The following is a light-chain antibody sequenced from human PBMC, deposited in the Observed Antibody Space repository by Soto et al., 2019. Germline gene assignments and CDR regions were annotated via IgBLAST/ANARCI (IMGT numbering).Light chain of an antibody. J-gene: IGKJ5*01. CDR3: QQSYSTLSIT. CDR2: AAS. CDR1: ESISRH. Sequence: DIQMTQSPSSLSASVGDRVTITCRASESISRHLNWYQQKPGKAPNLLIYAASSLQNGVPSRFSGSGSGTDFTLTFSNLQPEDFATYYCQQSYSTLSITFGQGTRLEIK. V-gene: IGKV1-39*01.